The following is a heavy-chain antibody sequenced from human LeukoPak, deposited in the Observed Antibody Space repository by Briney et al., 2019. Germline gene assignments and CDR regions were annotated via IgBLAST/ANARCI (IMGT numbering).Heavy chain of an antibody. D-gene: IGHD4-17*01. V-gene: IGHV3-30*04. J-gene: IGHJ4*02. CDR2: ISYDGSNK. CDR3: AREIITVTRAGYFDY. CDR1: GFTFSSYA. Sequence: GGSLRLSCAASGFTFSSYAMHWVRQAPGKGLEWVAVISYDGSNKYYADSVKGRFTISRDNSKNTLYLQMNSLRAEDTAVYYCAREIITVTRAGYFDYWGQGTLVTVSS.